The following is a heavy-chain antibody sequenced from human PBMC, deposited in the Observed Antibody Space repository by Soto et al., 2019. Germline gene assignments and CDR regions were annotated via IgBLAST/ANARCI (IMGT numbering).Heavy chain of an antibody. V-gene: IGHV5-51*01. Sequence: GESLKISCKASGYTFSSYWIGWVRQMPGKGLKWMGIIYPGDSDSRYSPSFQGRVTISADKSNSTAYLQWSSLKASDSALYYCARGHCSSTTCHKGGFDPWGQGTLVTVSS. D-gene: IGHD2-2*02. J-gene: IGHJ5*02. CDR3: ARGHCSSTTCHKGGFDP. CDR1: GYTFSSYW. CDR2: IYPGDSDS.